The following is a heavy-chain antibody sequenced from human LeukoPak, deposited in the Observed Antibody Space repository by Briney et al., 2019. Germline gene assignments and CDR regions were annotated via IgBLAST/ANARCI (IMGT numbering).Heavy chain of an antibody. D-gene: IGHD1-26*01. Sequence: SETLSLTCTVSGGSISTYYWIWIRQPPGKGLECIGYIYYTGSTSYNPSLKSRVTMSLDASKNQFSLELSSVTPADTAVYYCARGGNYWPQWWFDPWGRGTLVSVSS. CDR3: ARGGNYWPQWWFDP. CDR1: GGSISTYY. V-gene: IGHV4-59*01. J-gene: IGHJ5*02. CDR2: IYYTGST.